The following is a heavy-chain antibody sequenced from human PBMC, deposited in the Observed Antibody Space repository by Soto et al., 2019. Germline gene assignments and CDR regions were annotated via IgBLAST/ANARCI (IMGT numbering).Heavy chain of an antibody. J-gene: IGHJ6*02. D-gene: IGHD3-10*01. CDR1: GYSFTSYW. CDR3: ARHISSSGSGSYVEYYYYGMDV. CDR2: IDPSDSYT. V-gene: IGHV5-10-1*01. Sequence: GESLKISCKGSGYSFTSYWISWVRQMPGKGLEWMGRIDPSDSYTNYSPSFQGHVTISADKSISTAYLQWSSLKASDTAMYYCARHISSSGSGSYVEYYYYGMDVRGQGTTVTVSS.